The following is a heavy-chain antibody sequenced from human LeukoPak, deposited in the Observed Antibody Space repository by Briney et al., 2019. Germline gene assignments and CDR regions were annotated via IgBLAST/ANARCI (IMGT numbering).Heavy chain of an antibody. V-gene: IGHV1-18*01. Sequence: ASVKVSCKASGYTFTSYGISWVRQAPGQGLESMGWISAYNGNTNYAQKLQGRVTMTTDTSTSTAYMELRSLRSDDTAVYYCARGDWDYYDSSGYYVDYWGQGTLVTVSS. J-gene: IGHJ4*02. CDR2: ISAYNGNT. CDR3: ARGDWDYYDSSGYYVDY. CDR1: GYTFTSYG. D-gene: IGHD3-22*01.